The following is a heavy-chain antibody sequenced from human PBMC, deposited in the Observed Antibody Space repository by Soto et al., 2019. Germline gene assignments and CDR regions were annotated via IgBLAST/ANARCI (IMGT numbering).Heavy chain of an antibody. V-gene: IGHV4-59*01. CDR3: ARFSPPQKSYDSNPGWFDL. CDR1: GGSLNSYY. J-gene: IGHJ2*01. D-gene: IGHD3-22*01. Sequence: SETLSLTCTVSGGSLNSYYWTWIRQSPGKGLEWVGYVSSTGSTNYNPSLKSRLTLSLDTSTNEVSLSLTSVTAADAAVYFCARFSPPQKSYDSNPGWFDLWGRGTLVTGSS. CDR2: VSSTGST.